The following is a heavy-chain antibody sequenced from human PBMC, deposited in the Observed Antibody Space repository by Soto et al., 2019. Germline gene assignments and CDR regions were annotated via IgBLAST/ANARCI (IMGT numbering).Heavy chain of an antibody. Sequence: ASVKVSCKASGYTFTRYTMNWVRQAPGRRLEWMGWINPENGNTKSSQKFQDRVIITRDTSASTAYMDLSSLRSEDTAVYYCARGIATGQLDPWGQGTLVTVSS. CDR3: ARGIATGQLDP. D-gene: IGHD2-15*01. J-gene: IGHJ5*02. CDR2: INPENGNT. V-gene: IGHV1-3*01. CDR1: GYTFTRYT.